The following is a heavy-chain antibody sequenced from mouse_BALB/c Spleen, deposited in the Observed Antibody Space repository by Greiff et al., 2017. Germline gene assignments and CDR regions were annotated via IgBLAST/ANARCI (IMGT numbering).Heavy chain of an antibody. CDR2: ISDGGSYT. V-gene: IGHV5-4*02. CDR3: ARDQYDYDVAY. D-gene: IGHD2-4*01. J-gene: IGHJ3*01. Sequence: DVQLVESGGGLVKPGGSLKLSCAASGFTFSDYYMYWVRQTPEKRLEWVATISDGGSYTYYPDSVKGRFTISRDNAKNNLYLQMSSLKSEDTAMYYCARDQYDYDVAYWGQGTLVTVSA. CDR1: GFTFSDYY.